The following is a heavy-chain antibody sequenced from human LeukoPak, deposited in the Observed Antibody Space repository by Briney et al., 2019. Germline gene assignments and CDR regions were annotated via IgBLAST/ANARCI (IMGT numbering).Heavy chain of an antibody. Sequence: GGSLRLSCVASGFTFSSYWMSWVRQAPGKGLEWVANIKQDGSEKYYADSVKGRFTISRDNSKNSLYLQMNSLRTEDTALYYCAKGGRIAAAGTWYWGQGTLVTVSS. CDR2: IKQDGSEK. D-gene: IGHD6-13*01. V-gene: IGHV3-7*03. J-gene: IGHJ4*02. CDR1: GFTFSSYW. CDR3: AKGGRIAAAGTWY.